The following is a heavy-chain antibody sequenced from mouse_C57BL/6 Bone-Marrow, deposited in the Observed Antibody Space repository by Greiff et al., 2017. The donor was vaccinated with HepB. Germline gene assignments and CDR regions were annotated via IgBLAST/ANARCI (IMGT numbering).Heavy chain of an antibody. D-gene: IGHD2-3*01. V-gene: IGHV1-15*01. CDR2: IDPETGGT. J-gene: IGHJ3*01. Sequence: QVHVKQSGAELVRPGASVTLSCKASGYTFTDYEMHWVKQTPVHGLEWIGAIDPETGGTAYNQKFKGKAILTADKSSSTAYMELRSLTSEDSAVYYCTRSDDGYYRYWFAYWGQGARVTVSA. CDR3: TRSDDGYYRYWFAY. CDR1: GYTFTDYE.